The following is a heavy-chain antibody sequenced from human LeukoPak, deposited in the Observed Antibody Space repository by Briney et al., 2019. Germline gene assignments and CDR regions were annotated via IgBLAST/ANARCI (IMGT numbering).Heavy chain of an antibody. CDR1: GVTFSSYG. V-gene: IGHV3-33*01. CDR3: ARASGGGYSSPFDY. Sequence: GGSLRLSCAASGVTFSSYGMHRVRQAPGKGLEWVAVMGYEGSNKYYADSVKGRFAISRDDSKNTLYLQMNSLRAEDTAVYYCARASGGGYSSPFDYWGQGTLVTVSS. J-gene: IGHJ4*02. D-gene: IGHD6-13*01. CDR2: MGYEGSNK.